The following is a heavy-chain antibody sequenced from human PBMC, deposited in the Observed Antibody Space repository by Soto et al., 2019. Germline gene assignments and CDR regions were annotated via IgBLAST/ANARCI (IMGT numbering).Heavy chain of an antibody. CDR1: GGTFSTYA. CDR3: ASGIQLWLRRINNGYSG. CDR2: IIPMFGTA. D-gene: IGHD5-18*01. Sequence: QVQLVQSGAEVKKPESSVKVSCKAPGGTFSTYAIRWVRQAPGQGLEWMGGIIPMFGTANYAQRFQDRVTITAFESTYTVHMELSSLRSEDTAVYFCASGIQLWLRRINNGYSGWGQGTLVTVSS. J-gene: IGHJ4*02. V-gene: IGHV1-69*12.